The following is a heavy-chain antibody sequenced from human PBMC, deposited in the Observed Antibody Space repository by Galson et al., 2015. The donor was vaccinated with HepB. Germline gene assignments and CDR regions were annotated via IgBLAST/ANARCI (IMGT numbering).Heavy chain of an antibody. CDR2: IWYDGSNK. Sequence: SLRLSCAASGFTFSSYGMHWVRQAPGKGLEWVAVIWYDGSNKYYADSVKGRFTISRDNSKNTLYLQMNSLRAEDTAVYYCARVGYSYGYIGYWGQGTLVTVSS. CDR1: GFTFSSYG. CDR3: ARVGYSYGYIGY. D-gene: IGHD5-18*01. J-gene: IGHJ4*02. V-gene: IGHV3-33*01.